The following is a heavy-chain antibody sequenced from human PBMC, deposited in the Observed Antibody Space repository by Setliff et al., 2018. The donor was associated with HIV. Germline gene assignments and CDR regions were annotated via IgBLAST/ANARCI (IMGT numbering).Heavy chain of an antibody. CDR3: ATDSSGYYLGGFDY. D-gene: IGHD3-22*01. CDR1: GGPFSSSIYY. J-gene: IGHJ4*02. V-gene: IGHV4-39*01. Sequence: PSETLSLTCTVSGGPFSSSIYYWGWIRQPPGKGLEWIGSLRPSGNTYYNPSLKSRITIPVDTSKNQFSLNLRSVTAADTAVYYCATDSSGYYLGGFDYWGQGTLVTVSS. CDR2: LRPSGNT.